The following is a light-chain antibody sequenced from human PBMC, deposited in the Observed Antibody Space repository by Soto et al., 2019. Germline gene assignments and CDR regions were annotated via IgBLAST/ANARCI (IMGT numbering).Light chain of an antibody. CDR2: KAS. CDR1: QRTSTW. Sequence: DIQMTQSPSTLSASVGDRVTITCRASQRTSTWLAWYQQKLGKAPKLLIYKASSLQSGVPSRFSGGGSGTAFTLTISSLQPDDFATYYCQQYNTYPTFGQGTKVEIK. J-gene: IGKJ1*01. CDR3: QQYNTYPT. V-gene: IGKV1-5*03.